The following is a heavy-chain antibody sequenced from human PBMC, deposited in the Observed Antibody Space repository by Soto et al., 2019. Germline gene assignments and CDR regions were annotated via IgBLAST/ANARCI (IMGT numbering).Heavy chain of an antibody. CDR1: GFMFKSYV. V-gene: IGHV3-30*19. Sequence: QLQLVESGGGVVQPGTSLRLSCTASGFMFKSYVMHWVSQAPGKGLEWVALTSYDGNNKYYGDSVKGRFTVSRDNSKNTLHLQMDSLRPEDTALYYCARWGTTGGFDLWGQGTLVSVSS. CDR2: TSYDGNNK. J-gene: IGHJ4*02. CDR3: ARWGTTGGFDL. D-gene: IGHD3-16*01.